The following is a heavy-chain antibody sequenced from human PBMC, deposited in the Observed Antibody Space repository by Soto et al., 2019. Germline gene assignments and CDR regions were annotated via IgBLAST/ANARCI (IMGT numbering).Heavy chain of an antibody. D-gene: IGHD5-18*01. CDR3: SRGPSHGAFDC. Sequence: ASVKVSCKASGYTFTAYYLHWSRQAPGQGPEWMGWINPYVGDTKYSQKFQGRVTMTRDTSIDTAYMELSRLKSDDTAVYYCSRGPSHGAFDCWGQGTSVTVSS. V-gene: IGHV1-2*02. CDR2: INPYVGDT. J-gene: IGHJ4*02. CDR1: GYTFTAYY.